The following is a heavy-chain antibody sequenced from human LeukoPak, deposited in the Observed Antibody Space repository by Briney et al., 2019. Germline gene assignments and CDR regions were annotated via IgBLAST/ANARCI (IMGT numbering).Heavy chain of an antibody. CDR2: ISWNSGSI. D-gene: IGHD6-6*01. J-gene: IGHJ4*02. V-gene: IGHV3-9*01. Sequence: GGSLRLSCAASGFTFDDYAMHWVRQAPGKGLEWVSGISWNSGSIGYADSVKGRFTISRDNAKNSLYLQMNSLRAEDTALYYCAKDKYSSSLFYFDYWGQGTLVTVSS. CDR1: GFTFDDYA. CDR3: AKDKYSSSLFYFDY.